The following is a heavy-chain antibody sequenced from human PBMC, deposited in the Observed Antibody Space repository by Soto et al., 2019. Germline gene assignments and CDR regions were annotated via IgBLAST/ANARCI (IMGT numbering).Heavy chain of an antibody. Sequence: LSLTCTVSGGSISSGDYYWSWIRQPPGKGLEWIGYIYYSGSTYYNPSLKSRVTISVDTSKNQFSLKLSSVTAADTAVYYCAREGGYDSSGYTDYWGQGTLVTVSS. D-gene: IGHD3-22*01. CDR3: AREGGYDSSGYTDY. V-gene: IGHV4-30-4*01. J-gene: IGHJ4*02. CDR2: IYYSGST. CDR1: GGSISSGDYY.